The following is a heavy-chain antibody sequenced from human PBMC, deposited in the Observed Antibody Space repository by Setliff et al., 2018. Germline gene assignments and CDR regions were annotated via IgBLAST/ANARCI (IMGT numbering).Heavy chain of an antibody. D-gene: IGHD1-26*01. Sequence: GSGPTLVNPTQTLTLTCTFSGFSISTSGMCVSWIRQSPGKALEWLARIDWDDDKYYSTSLKTMLTISKDTSKNQVVLTMTNMDSVDTATYYCARTVRSGSYHYYYMDVWGKGTTVTVSS. CDR2: IDWDDDK. J-gene: IGHJ6*03. V-gene: IGHV2-70*11. CDR3: ARTVRSGSYHYYYMDV. CDR1: GFSISTSGMC.